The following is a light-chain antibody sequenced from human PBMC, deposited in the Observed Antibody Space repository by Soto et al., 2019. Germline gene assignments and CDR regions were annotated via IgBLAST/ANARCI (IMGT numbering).Light chain of an antibody. CDR1: QSVSSSY. CDR2: GAS. J-gene: IGKJ2*01. Sequence: EIVLTQSPGTLSLSPGERATLSCRASQSVSSSYLAWYQQKPGQAPRLLIYGASSRATGIPVRFSGSGSGTYFTLTTSRLELEDLAVYYCQQYGSSPRMYTFGQGTKLEIK. V-gene: IGKV3-20*01. CDR3: QQYGSSPRMYT.